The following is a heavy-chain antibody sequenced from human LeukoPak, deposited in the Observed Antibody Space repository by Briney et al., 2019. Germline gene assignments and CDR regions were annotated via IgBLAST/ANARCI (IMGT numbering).Heavy chain of an antibody. D-gene: IGHD1-26*01. CDR1: GFSFSSSW. Sequence: GGSLRLSCAASGFSFSSSWMHWVRQAPGKGLMWVSRINDDETSTRYADSVKGRFTISRDNAKNTLYLQMDSLRAEDTAVYYCATTGSGSYYDYWGQGTLVTVSS. V-gene: IGHV3-74*01. CDR3: ATTGSGSYYDY. CDR2: INDDETST. J-gene: IGHJ4*02.